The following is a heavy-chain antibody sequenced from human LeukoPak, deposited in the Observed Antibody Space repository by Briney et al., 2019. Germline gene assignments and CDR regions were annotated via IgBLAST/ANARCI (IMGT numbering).Heavy chain of an antibody. J-gene: IGHJ4*02. CDR3: AKKGIAAADSSDY. V-gene: IGHV3-23*01. CDR2: ISGSGGSA. Sequence: GGSLRLSCAVSGFTFSSYTMSWVRQAPGKGLEWVSAISGSGGSAYYTDSVKGRFTISRDNSKNTLYLQMNSLRAEDTAVYYCAKKGIAAADSSDYWGQGTLVTVSS. CDR1: GFTFSSYT. D-gene: IGHD6-13*01.